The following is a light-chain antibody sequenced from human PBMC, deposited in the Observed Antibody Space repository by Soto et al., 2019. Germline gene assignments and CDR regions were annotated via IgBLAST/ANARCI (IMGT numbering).Light chain of an antibody. V-gene: IGKV1-5*01. CDR2: DAS. CDR3: QQYQTYAT. CDR1: RTIRSL. J-gene: IGKJ5*01. Sequence: DIQMTHSPSTLSASVGDRVTITCRASRTIRSLLAWYQQKPGKAPKALIYDASRLGSGVPSRFSGSGSGTEFTLTISSLQPDDFATYYCQQYQTYATFGQGTRLEI.